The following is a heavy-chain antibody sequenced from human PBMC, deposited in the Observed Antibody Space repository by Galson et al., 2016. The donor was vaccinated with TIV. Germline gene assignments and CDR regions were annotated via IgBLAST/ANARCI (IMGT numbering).Heavy chain of an antibody. CDR2: IIPNTGGT. J-gene: IGHJ4*02. V-gene: IGHV1-2*02. CDR3: ARDDVGFDS. CDR1: GYTFTGYY. Sequence: SCKASGYTFTGYYMHWVRQAPGQGLEWMGWIIPNTGGTNYAQRFQGRVTMTRDTSISTVYMELSRLRPDDTAVYYCARDDVGFDSWGQGTLVTVSS.